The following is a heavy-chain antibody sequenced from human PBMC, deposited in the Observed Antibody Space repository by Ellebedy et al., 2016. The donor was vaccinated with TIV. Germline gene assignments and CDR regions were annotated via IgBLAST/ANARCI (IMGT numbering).Heavy chain of an antibody. D-gene: IGHD6-19*01. J-gene: IGHJ3*01. Sequence: AASVKVSCKASGGSIRNYTISWVRQAPGQGLEWMGGIVGLLGTTNYAQKFRGRVSITSDESRSTAYMELSSLGSEDTAVYYCARYSSGCPLGGASDLWGQGTSVTVSS. CDR3: ARYSSGCPLGGASDL. CDR2: IVGLLGTT. CDR1: GGSIRNYT. V-gene: IGHV1-69*16.